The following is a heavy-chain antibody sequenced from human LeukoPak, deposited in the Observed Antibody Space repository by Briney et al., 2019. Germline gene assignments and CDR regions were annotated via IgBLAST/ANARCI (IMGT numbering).Heavy chain of an antibody. Sequence: AGGSLRLSCAASGFTFSSYAMHWVRQAPGKGLEWVALISYDGSNKFYVDSVKGRFTLSRDNSKNTLFLQMNSLRVEDTAVYYCARDAWGDYPIWGQGTMVTVSS. V-gene: IGHV3-30*04. CDR1: GFTFSSYA. CDR3: ARDAWGDYPI. J-gene: IGHJ3*02. D-gene: IGHD2-21*01. CDR2: ISYDGSNK.